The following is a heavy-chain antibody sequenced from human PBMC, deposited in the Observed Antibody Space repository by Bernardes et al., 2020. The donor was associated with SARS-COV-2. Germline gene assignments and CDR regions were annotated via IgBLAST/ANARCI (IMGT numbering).Heavy chain of an antibody. V-gene: IGHV3-7*04. Sequence: LRLSCAASGFIFSNYWMTWVRQAPGKGLEWVTNIKQDGSDSNYVDSVKGRFTISRDNAKNSLYLQMSSLRAEDTAVYYCARARPSDSSGYYSPWGQGTLVTVSS. D-gene: IGHD3-22*01. J-gene: IGHJ5*02. CDR2: IKQDGSDS. CDR1: GFIFSNYW. CDR3: ARARPSDSSGYYSP.